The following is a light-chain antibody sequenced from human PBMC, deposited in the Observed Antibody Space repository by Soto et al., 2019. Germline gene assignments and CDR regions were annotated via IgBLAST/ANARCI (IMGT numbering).Light chain of an antibody. CDR3: QQYSSRFST. CDR2: GAS. J-gene: IGKJ1*01. V-gene: IGKV3-20*01. CDR1: QSISSSY. Sequence: EIVLTQSPGTLSLSPGERTTLSCRASQSISSSYLAWYQQKPGQAPRLLVYGASSRATGIPDRFSGSGSGTDFTLAISRLEPEDFALYYCQQYSSRFSTLGQGTKVEIK.